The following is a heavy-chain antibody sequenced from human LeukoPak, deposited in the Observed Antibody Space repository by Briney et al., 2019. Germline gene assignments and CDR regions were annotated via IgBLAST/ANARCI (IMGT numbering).Heavy chain of an antibody. J-gene: IGHJ4*02. CDR2: IKQDGSEK. CDR1: GFTFSNFW. V-gene: IGHV3-7*01. D-gene: IGHD1-26*01. Sequence: PGGSLRLSCAASGFTFSNFWMTWVRQAPGKGLEWVGSIKQDGSEKYYVGSVKGRFTFSRDNGKNSVYLQMSSLRADDTAVYYCASQRDGASDYWGQGTLVTVSS. CDR3: ASQRDGASDY.